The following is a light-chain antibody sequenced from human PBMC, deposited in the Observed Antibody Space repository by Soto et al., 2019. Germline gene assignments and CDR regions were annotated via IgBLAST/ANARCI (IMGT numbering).Light chain of an antibody. CDR3: QHRYNWPPLT. J-gene: IGKJ4*01. V-gene: IGKV3-11*01. CDR2: DAF. Sequence: EIMLTQSPGTLSLSPGERATLSCRASQSVSNYLAWYQQKPGQAPRLLIYDAFNRATGIPPRFSGSGSGTDFTLTISSLEPEDFAVYYCQHRYNWPPLTFGGGTKVDI. CDR1: QSVSNY.